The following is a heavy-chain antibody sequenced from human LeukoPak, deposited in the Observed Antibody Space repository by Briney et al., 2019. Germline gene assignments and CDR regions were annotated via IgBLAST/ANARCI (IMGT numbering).Heavy chain of an antibody. J-gene: IGHJ4*02. CDR3: AGGGEYSSIWYGIDY. CDR1: GGSISNYH. CDR2: FYHSGST. Sequence: SETLSLTCTVSGGSISNYHWSWIRQPPGKGLEWIGCFYHSGSTNYNPSLKSRVTISVDTSKNQFSLKLSSVTAADTAVYYCAGGGEYSSIWYGIDYWGQGTLVTVSP. D-gene: IGHD6-13*01. V-gene: IGHV4-59*01.